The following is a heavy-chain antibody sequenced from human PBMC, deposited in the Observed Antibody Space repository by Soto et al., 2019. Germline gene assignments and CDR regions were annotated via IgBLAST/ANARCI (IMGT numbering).Heavy chain of an antibody. Sequence: EVQLVESGGGLVQPGGSLRLSCAASGFTFNNFWMYWVRQTPEKGLVWVSGINSDGTTTIYADSVKGRFTISRDNAKNTLYLPMNSLTVEDTAIYYCARDIRWGQGTLVTVSS. CDR2: INSDGTTT. CDR3: ARDIR. J-gene: IGHJ4*02. CDR1: GFTFNNFW. V-gene: IGHV3-74*01.